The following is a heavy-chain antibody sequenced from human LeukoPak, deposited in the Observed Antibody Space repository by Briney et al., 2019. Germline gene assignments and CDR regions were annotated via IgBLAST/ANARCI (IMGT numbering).Heavy chain of an antibody. CDR1: GYTLNELS. CDR2: FDPEDGET. CDR3: ATDRFDGGDYGGHAY. Sequence: ASVTVSCTVSGYTLNELSMHWVRQAPGKGLEWMGGFDPEDGETLYAQKFQARVTMTEDTSTETAYMELSSLRSEDTAVYYCATDRFDGGDYGGHAYWGQGTLITVSS. V-gene: IGHV1-24*01. J-gene: IGHJ4*02. D-gene: IGHD4-23*01.